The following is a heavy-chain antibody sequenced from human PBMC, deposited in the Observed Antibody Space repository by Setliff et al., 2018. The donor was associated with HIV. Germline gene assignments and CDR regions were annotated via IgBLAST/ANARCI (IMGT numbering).Heavy chain of an antibody. D-gene: IGHD4-17*01. Sequence: GGSLRLSCTASGFTFSSYAMHWVRQAPGKGLEYVSAISSNGGSTYYADSVKGRFTISRDNSKNTLYLQMSSLRAEDTAVYYCVKARVDGDYYYYYYMDVWGKGTTVTVSS. J-gene: IGHJ6*03. V-gene: IGHV3-64D*09. CDR1: GFTFSSYA. CDR3: VKARVDGDYYYYYYMDV. CDR2: ISSNGGST.